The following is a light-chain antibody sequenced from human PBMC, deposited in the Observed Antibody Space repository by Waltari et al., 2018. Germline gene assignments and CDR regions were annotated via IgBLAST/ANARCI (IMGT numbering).Light chain of an antibody. J-gene: IGLJ2*01. CDR3: SSYAGSNNYVV. CDR2: GDK. V-gene: IGLV2-8*01. Sequence: QQQPVRVPKLMICGDKTRRKGVPLRFSGSKSGHTASLTGSRCRAEDEADSYCSSYAGSNNYVVFGGGTKLTVL.